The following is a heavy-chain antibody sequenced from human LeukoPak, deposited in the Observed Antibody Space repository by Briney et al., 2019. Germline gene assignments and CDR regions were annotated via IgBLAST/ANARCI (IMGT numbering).Heavy chain of an antibody. CDR3: ARESDYRPAGGFDY. D-gene: IGHD4-11*01. J-gene: IGHJ4*02. CDR1: GGPFSGYY. V-gene: IGHV4-34*01. CDR2: INHSGST. Sequence: PSETLSLTCAVYGGPFSGYYWSWIRQPPGKGLEWIGKINHSGSTNYNPSLKSRVTISVDTSKNQFSLKLSSVTAADTAVYYCARESDYRPAGGFDYWGQGTLVTVSS.